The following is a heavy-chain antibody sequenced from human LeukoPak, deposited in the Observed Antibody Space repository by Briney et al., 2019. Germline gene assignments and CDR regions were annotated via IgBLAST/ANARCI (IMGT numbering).Heavy chain of an antibody. J-gene: IGHJ4*02. Sequence: GGSLRLSCTASGFTFSSYAMSWVRQAPGKGLERVSAISGSGGSTYYADSVRGRFTMSRDNSKNTVYLQMNSLRVDDTAVYYCARRDIVVVVSASDYWGQGTLVTVSS. CDR1: GFTFSSYA. CDR2: ISGSGGST. V-gene: IGHV3-23*01. CDR3: ARRDIVVVVSASDY. D-gene: IGHD2-15*01.